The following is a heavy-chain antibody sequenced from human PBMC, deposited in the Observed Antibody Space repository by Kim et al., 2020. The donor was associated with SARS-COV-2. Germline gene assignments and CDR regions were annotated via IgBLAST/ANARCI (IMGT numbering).Heavy chain of an antibody. CDR2: INAGNGNT. CDR3: ARDRQHYYGSGGGDY. V-gene: IGHV1-3*01. D-gene: IGHD3-10*01. Sequence: ASVKVSCKGSGYTFTSYAIHWVRQAPGQRLEWMGWINAGNGNTKYSQKFQGRVTITRDTSASTAYMDLSSLRFEDTAVYYCARDRQHYYGSGGGDYWGQGTLVTVSS. J-gene: IGHJ4*02. CDR1: GYTFTSYA.